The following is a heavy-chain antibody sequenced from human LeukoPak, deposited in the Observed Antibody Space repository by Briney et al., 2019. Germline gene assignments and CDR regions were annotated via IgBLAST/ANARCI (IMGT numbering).Heavy chain of an antibody. D-gene: IGHD3-3*01. Sequence: SETLSLTCTVSGGSISSYYWSWIRQPPGKGLEWIGYIYYSGSTNYNPSLKSRVTISVDTSKNQFSLKLSSVTAADTAVYYCATSPPPILRFLEWLPDFDYWGQGTLVTVSS. CDR3: ATSPPPILRFLEWLPDFDY. CDR2: IYYSGST. CDR1: GGSISSYY. V-gene: IGHV4-59*01. J-gene: IGHJ4*02.